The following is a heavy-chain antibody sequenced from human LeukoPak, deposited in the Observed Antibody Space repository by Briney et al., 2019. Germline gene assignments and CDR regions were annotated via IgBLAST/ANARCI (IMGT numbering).Heavy chain of an antibody. V-gene: IGHV3-30*04. CDR3: ARERTYYYDSSGYASAFDI. Sequence: GRSLRPSCAASGFTFSSYAMHWVRQAPGKGLEWVAVISYDGSNKYYADSVKGRFTISRDNSKNTLYLQMNSLRAEDTAVYYCARERTYYYDSSGYASAFDIWGQGTMVTVSS. D-gene: IGHD3-22*01. CDR2: ISYDGSNK. CDR1: GFTFSSYA. J-gene: IGHJ3*02.